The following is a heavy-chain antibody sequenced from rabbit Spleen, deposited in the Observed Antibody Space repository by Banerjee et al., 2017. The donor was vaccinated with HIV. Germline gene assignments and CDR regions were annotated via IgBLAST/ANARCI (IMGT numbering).Heavy chain of an antibody. V-gene: IGHV1S45*01. CDR1: GFSFSNKAV. Sequence: QEQLVESGGGLVQPGGSLKLSCTASGFSFSNKAVMCWVRQAPGKGLEWISCIAGSSSGFTYSATWATGRFTCSKTSSTTVTLQMTSLTVADTATYFCARDTGSSFSSYGMDLWGPGTLVTVS. CDR2: IAGSSSGFT. D-gene: IGHD8-1*01. CDR3: ARDTGSSFSSYGMDL. J-gene: IGHJ6*01.